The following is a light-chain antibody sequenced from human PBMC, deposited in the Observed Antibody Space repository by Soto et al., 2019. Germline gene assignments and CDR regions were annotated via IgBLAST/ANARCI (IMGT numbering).Light chain of an antibody. J-gene: IGKJ5*01. Sequence: EIVLTQSPATLSLSPGERATLSCRASPSVTNYLAWYQRKPGQAPRLLIYGASSRATGIPDRFSGSGSETDFTLTISRLEPEDFAVYYCQQYGTSPVTFGQGTRLEIK. CDR1: PSVTNY. V-gene: IGKV3-20*01. CDR2: GAS. CDR3: QQYGTSPVT.